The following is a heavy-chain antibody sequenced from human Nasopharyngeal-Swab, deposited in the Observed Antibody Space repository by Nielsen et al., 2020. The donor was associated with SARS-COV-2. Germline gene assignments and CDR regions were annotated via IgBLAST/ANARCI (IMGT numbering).Heavy chain of an antibody. CDR3: ARDHYYYGMDV. V-gene: IGHV3-11*01. J-gene: IGHJ6*02. CDR2: ISSSDSTI. CDR1: GFTFSDYY. Sequence: GESLKISCAASGFTFSDYYMSWIRQAPGKGLEWVSYISSSDSTIYYADSVKGRFTISRDNAKNSLYLQMNSLRAEDTAVYYCARDHYYYGMDVWGQGTTVTVSS.